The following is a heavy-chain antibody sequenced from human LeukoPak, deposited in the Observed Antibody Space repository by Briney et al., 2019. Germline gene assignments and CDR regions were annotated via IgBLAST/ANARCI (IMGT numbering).Heavy chain of an antibody. Sequence: GGSLRLSXAASGFTFSSYWMHWVRQSPGKGLVWVSHINSDGSYTNYADSVKGRFTISRDNAKNTLYLHMNSLRAEDTAVYYCAREGGSFDYWGQGTLVTVSS. CDR2: INSDGSYT. J-gene: IGHJ4*02. V-gene: IGHV3-74*01. CDR1: GFTFSSYW. CDR3: AREGGSFDY. D-gene: IGHD1-26*01.